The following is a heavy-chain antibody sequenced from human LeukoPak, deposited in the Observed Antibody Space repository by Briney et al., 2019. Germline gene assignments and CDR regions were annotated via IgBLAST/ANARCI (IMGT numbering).Heavy chain of an antibody. Sequence: GGSLRLSCAASGFTFSSYAMSWVRQAPGKGLEWVSAISGSGGSTYYADSVKGRFTISRDNSKNTLYLQMNSLRAEDTAVYYCAKVGSRPNKRPYYFDYWGQGTLVTVSS. CDR1: GFTFSSYA. CDR2: ISGSGGST. D-gene: IGHD6-25*01. V-gene: IGHV3-23*01. CDR3: AKVGSRPNKRPYYFDY. J-gene: IGHJ4*02.